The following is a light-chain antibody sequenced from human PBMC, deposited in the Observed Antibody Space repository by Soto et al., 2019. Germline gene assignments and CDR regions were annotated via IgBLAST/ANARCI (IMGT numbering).Light chain of an antibody. CDR2: DTS. CDR1: TGAVTGGHY. Sequence: QAVVTQEPSLTVSPGGTVTLTPGSSTGAVTGGHYPYWFQQKPGQAPRTLIYDTSSKHSWTPARFSGSLLGGKAALTLSGAQPEDEAEYYCLLSYSGAAYVFGAGTKLTVL. V-gene: IGLV7-46*01. CDR3: LLSYSGAAYV. J-gene: IGLJ1*01.